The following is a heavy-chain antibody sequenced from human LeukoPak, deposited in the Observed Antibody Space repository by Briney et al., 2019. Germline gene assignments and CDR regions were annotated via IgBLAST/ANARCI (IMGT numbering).Heavy chain of an antibody. D-gene: IGHD2-2*01. CDR3: AKDSGYCSSTSCYVYYFDY. Sequence: GGSLRLSCAASGFTFSDYGMHWVRQAPGKGLEWVAFIRYDGSNKYYADSVKGRFTISRDNSKNTLYLQMNSLRAEDTAVYYCAKDSGYCSSTSCYVYYFDYWGQGTLVTVSS. V-gene: IGHV3-30*02. CDR2: IRYDGSNK. CDR1: GFTFSDYG. J-gene: IGHJ4*02.